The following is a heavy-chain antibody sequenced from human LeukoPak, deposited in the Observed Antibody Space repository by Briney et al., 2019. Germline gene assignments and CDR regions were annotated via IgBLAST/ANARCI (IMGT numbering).Heavy chain of an antibody. CDR3: ASNPDGIAAAGTPADI. CDR2: IIPIFGTA. V-gene: IGHV1-69*13. CDR1: GGTFISYA. J-gene: IGHJ3*02. D-gene: IGHD6-13*01. Sequence: SVKVSCKASGGTFISYAISCVRQAPGQGLEWMGGIIPIFGTANYAQKFQGRVTITADESTSTAYMELSSLRSEDTAVYYCASNPDGIAAAGTPADIWGQGTMVTVSS.